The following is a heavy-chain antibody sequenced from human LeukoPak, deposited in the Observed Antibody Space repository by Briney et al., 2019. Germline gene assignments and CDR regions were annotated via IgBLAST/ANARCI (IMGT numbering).Heavy chain of an antibody. D-gene: IGHD3-22*01. V-gene: IGHV3-7*01. CDR3: ARDYYDTSGYYPWNY. CDR2: IKQDGSEK. J-gene: IGHJ4*02. CDR1: GFTFSSYW. Sequence: PGGSLRLSCAASGFTFSSYWMSWVRQAPGKGLEWVANIKQDGSEKYYVDSVKGRFTISRDNAKNSLYLQMNSLRDEDTAVYYCARDYYDTSGYYPWNYWGQGTLVTVSS.